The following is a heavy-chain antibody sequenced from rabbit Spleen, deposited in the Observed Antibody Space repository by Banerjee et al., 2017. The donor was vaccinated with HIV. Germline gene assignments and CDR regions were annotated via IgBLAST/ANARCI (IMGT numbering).Heavy chain of an antibody. CDR2: IYTDTDTT. J-gene: IGHJ4*01. Sequence: QEQLEESGGDLVKPEGSLKLTCKASGFTFSSYWICWVRQAPGKGLELIACIYTDTDTTYYTAWSKSRCTISKTATTTMTLQMPRLTVADTATYFCSRDLDGVIGWNFGWWGPGTLVTVS. D-gene: IGHD1-1*01. CDR1: GFTFSSYW. V-gene: IGHV1S45*01. CDR3: SRDLDGVIGWNFGW.